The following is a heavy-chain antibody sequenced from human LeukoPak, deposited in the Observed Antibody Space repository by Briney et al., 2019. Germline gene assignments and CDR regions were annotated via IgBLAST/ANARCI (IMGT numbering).Heavy chain of an antibody. V-gene: IGHV5-51*01. Sequence: GESLKISCKGSGYNFNSQWIGWVRQMPGKGLEWMGIIYPGDSDTRYSPSFQGQVTISADKSISTAYLQWSSLKASDTAMYYCARLEPSTYYYDSSGYYGYWGQGTLVTVSS. CDR2: IYPGDSDT. J-gene: IGHJ4*02. CDR3: ARLEPSTYYYDSSGYYGY. D-gene: IGHD3-22*01. CDR1: GYNFNSQW.